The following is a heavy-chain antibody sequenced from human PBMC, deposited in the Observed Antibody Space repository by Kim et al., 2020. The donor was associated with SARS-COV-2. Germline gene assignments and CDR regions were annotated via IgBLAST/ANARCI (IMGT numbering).Heavy chain of an antibody. Sequence: YADSVKGRFTISSATVKNSLFLQIDSLRVEDTALYYCARDKGYTGFDYWGQGTRVTASS. V-gene: IGHV3-21*04. J-gene: IGHJ4*02. D-gene: IGHD5-18*01. CDR3: ARDKGYTGFDY.